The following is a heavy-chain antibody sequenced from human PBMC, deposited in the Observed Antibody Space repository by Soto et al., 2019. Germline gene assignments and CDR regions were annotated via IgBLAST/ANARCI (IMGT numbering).Heavy chain of an antibody. Sequence: ASVKVSCKASGYTFTSYAMHWVRQAPGQRLEWMGWINAGNGNTKYSQKFQGRVTITRDTSASTAYMELSSLRSEDTAVYYCARDGGYGDYVGMDVWGQGTTGTVS. CDR1: GYTFTSYA. CDR3: ARDGGYGDYVGMDV. D-gene: IGHD4-17*01. V-gene: IGHV1-3*01. CDR2: INAGNGNT. J-gene: IGHJ6*02.